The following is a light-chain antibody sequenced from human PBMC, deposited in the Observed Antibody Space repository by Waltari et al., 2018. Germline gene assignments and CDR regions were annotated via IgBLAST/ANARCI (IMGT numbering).Light chain of an antibody. J-gene: IGKJ5*01. V-gene: IGKV1-9*01. CDR1: QGISSY. Sequence: DIQLTQSPSFLSASVGDRVTITCRASQGISSYLAWYHQKPGQAPKLLIYAASTLQSRVPSRFSGSGAGTEFTLTIRSLQPEDFATYYCQQLNSYPITFGQGTRLEIK. CDR3: QQLNSYPIT. CDR2: AAS.